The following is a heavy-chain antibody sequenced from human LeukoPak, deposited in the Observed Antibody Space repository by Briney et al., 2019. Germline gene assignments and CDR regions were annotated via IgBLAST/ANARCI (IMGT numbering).Heavy chain of an antibody. CDR1: GFIFSHYG. V-gene: IGHV3-33*06. D-gene: IGHD4-11*01. J-gene: IGHJ4*02. CDR3: AKDAQRGFDYSNSLEY. CDR2: IWHDGSSK. Sequence: PGRSLRLSCADSGFIFSHYGMHWVRQAPGKGLEWVAVIWHDGSSKYYADSVKGRFTISRDNSENTVYLHMNSLRAEDTAVYYCAKDAQRGFDYSNSLEYWGQGDLVTVSS.